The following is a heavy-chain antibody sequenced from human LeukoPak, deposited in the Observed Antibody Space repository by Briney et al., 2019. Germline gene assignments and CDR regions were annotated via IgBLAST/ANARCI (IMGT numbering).Heavy chain of an antibody. CDR3: SRWNFAFDI. V-gene: IGHV3-7*01. D-gene: IGHD1-7*01. CDR1: TFTFGDYY. Sequence: PGGSLRLSCAASTFTFGDYYMGWVRQAPGKGLEWVAYIEQLGNAKSYIDSVKGRFTISRDNAKSSLYLQMDSLRVEDTAVYYCSRWNFAFDIWGQGTMATVSS. J-gene: IGHJ3*02. CDR2: IEQLGNAK.